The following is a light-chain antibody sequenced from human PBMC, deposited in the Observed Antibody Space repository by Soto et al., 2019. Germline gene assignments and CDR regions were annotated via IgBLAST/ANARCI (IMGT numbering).Light chain of an antibody. CDR3: QQYNTWPRA. V-gene: IGKV3D-15*01. J-gene: IGKJ1*01. Sequence: EIVMTQSPATLSVSPGERATLSCRASQSVGSKLAWYQQKPGQAPRLHIYGASTRATGIPARFSGSGSGTEFTLTINSLQSEDFAVYFCQQYNTWPRAFGQGTKVEIK. CDR2: GAS. CDR1: QSVGSK.